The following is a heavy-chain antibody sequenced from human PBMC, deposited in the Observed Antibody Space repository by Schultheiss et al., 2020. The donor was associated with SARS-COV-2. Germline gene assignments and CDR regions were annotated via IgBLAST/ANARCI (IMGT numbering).Heavy chain of an antibody. CDR1: GGSFSDHY. Sequence: SETLSLTCAVYGGSFSDHYWNWIRQPPGKGLEWIGEINHSGSTNYNPSLKSRVTISVDPSKNQFSLKLSSVTAADTAVYYCASAALTAVARDSKFYYYYGMDVWGPGTTVTVSS. CDR3: ASAALTAVARDSKFYYYYGMDV. D-gene: IGHD6-19*01. CDR2: INHSGST. V-gene: IGHV4-34*01. J-gene: IGHJ6*02.